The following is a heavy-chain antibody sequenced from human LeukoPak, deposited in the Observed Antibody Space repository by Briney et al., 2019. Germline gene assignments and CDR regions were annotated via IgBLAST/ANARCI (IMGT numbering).Heavy chain of an antibody. V-gene: IGHV3-21*01. CDR3: ARDRLWDCSSTSCYTSEYNWFDP. CDR2: ISSSSSYI. J-gene: IGHJ5*02. CDR1: GFTFSSYS. Sequence: PGGSLRLSCAASGFTFSSYSMNWVRQAPGKGLEWVSSISSSSSYIYYADSVKGRFTISRDNAKNSLYLQMNSLRAEDTAVYYCARDRLWDCSSTSCYTSEYNWFDPWGQGTLVTVSS. D-gene: IGHD2-2*02.